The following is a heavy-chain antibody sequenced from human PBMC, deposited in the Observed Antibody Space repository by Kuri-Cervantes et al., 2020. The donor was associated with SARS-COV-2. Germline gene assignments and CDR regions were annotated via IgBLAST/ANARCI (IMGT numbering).Heavy chain of an antibody. D-gene: IGHD3-9*01. CDR3: ATRSSRYFDWLLPFDY. V-gene: IGHV1-46*02. J-gene: IGHJ4*02. Sequence: ASVKVSCKASGVALNAHYIHWLRQAPGQGLEWMGKMDFTSGSAVFSQKFQGRVTITRDTSASTAYMELSSLRSEDTAVYYCATRSSRYFDWLLPFDYWGQGTLVTVSS. CDR1: GVALNAHY. CDR2: MDFTSGSA.